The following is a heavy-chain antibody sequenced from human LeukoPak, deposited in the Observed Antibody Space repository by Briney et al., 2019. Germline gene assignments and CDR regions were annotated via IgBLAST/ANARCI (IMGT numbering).Heavy chain of an antibody. V-gene: IGHV1-2*02. Sequence: SSVKVSCKAFGGTFSSYAISWVRQAPGQGLEWMGWINPNSGGTNYAQKFQGRVTMTRDTSISTAYMELSRLRSDDTAVYYCARAGSGWYLREFDYWGQGTLVTVSS. CDR1: GGTFSSYA. CDR3: ARAGSGWYLREFDY. D-gene: IGHD6-19*01. J-gene: IGHJ4*02. CDR2: INPNSGGT.